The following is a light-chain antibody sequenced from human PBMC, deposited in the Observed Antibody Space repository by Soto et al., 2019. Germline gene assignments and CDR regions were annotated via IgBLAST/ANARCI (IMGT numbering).Light chain of an antibody. J-gene: IGKJ1*01. Sequence: DIQMTQSPSSLSASVGDRVTITCRASQTITNYLNWYQQKPGKAPKLLIYAASTLVSGVPSRFTGGGSGTDFTLTIDSLQPEDFATYFCQQSYSSPWTFGQGTKVEI. CDR1: QTITNY. V-gene: IGKV1-39*01. CDR3: QQSYSSPWT. CDR2: AAS.